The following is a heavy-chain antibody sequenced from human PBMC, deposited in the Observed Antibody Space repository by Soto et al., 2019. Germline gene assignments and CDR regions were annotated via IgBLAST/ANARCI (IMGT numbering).Heavy chain of an antibody. V-gene: IGHV1-2*02. CDR2: INPNSGGT. CDR1: GYTFTGYY. J-gene: IGHJ4*02. Sequence: VASVKVSCKASGYTFTGYYMHWVRQAPGQGLEWMGWINPNSGGTNYAQKFQGRVTMTRDTSISTAYMELSRLRSDDTAVYYCARNSDDSSGYPFDYWGQGTLVTVSS. CDR3: ARNSDDSSGYPFDY. D-gene: IGHD3-22*01.